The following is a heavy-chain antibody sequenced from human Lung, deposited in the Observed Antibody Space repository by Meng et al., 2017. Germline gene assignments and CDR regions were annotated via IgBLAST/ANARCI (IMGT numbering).Heavy chain of an antibody. V-gene: IGHV3-15*01. J-gene: IGHJ4*02. CDR1: GFSFTDAW. D-gene: IGHD6-13*01. Sequence: VSFWGGVVKPGWSLRLSCVASGFSFTDAWMSWVRQAPGKGLEWVGRIKSNSDGGTTDYAAPVKGRFTISRDDSKNTLYLQMNSLITEDTAVYFCATGAAAADHWGQGTLVTVSS. CDR2: IKSNSDGGTT. CDR3: ATGAAAADH.